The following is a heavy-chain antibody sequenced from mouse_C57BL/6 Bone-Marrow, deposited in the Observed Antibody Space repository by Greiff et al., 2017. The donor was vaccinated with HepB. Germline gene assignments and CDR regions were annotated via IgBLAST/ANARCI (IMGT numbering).Heavy chain of an antibody. V-gene: IGHV6-6*01. CDR3: TRSLWLRQNFDY. CDR2: IRNKANNHAT. Sequence: EVNVEESGGGLVQPGGSMKLSCAASGFTFSDAWMDWVRQSPEKGLEWVAEIRNKANNHATYYAESVKGRFTISRDDSKSSVYLQMNSLRAEDTDIYYCTRSLWLRQNFDYWGQGTTLTVSS. D-gene: IGHD2-2*01. CDR1: GFTFSDAW. J-gene: IGHJ2*01.